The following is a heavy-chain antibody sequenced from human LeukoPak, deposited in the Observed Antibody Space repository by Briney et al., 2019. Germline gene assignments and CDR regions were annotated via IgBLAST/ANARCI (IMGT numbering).Heavy chain of an antibody. CDR3: ARDLDFYATDY. D-gene: IGHD2/OR15-2a*01. CDR2: IGKDGTGN. J-gene: IGHJ4*02. V-gene: IGHV3-7*01. Sequence: GGSLRLSCAASGFSLSIYWMSWVRQAPGKGLEWVANIGKDGTGNHYVDSVKGRFTISRDNAKNSLYLEMNSLRADDTAVYYCARDLDFYATDYWGQGTLVTVSS. CDR1: GFSLSIYW.